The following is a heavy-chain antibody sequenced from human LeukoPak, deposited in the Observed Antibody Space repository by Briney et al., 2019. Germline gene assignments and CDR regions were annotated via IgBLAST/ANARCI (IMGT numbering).Heavy chain of an antibody. CDR3: ARHNYGGGSGNAFDI. D-gene: IGHD4-23*01. CDR2: ISSDSIYF. CDR1: GFTFSSYS. Sequence: GGSLRLSCAASGFTFSSYSMNWVRQAPGKGLEWVSSISSDSIYFYYGDSVKGRFTISRDNAKNSLYLQMDSLRAEDTAVYYCARHNYGGGSGNAFDIWGQGTMVTVSS. J-gene: IGHJ3*02. V-gene: IGHV3-21*01.